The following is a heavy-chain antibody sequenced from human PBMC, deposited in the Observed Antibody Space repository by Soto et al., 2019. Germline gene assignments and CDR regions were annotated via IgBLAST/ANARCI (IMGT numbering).Heavy chain of an antibody. D-gene: IGHD3-9*01. J-gene: IGHJ4*02. V-gene: IGHV3-15*01. CDR1: GFNLSHPW. Sequence: GSLRLSCAASGFNLSHPWMTWVRQAAGKGLEWVGRIKSETDGGTADYAAPVKGRITISRDDSKNTVYLQMNSLKTEDTAVYYCTTGIYYDLLTGYHDVAYWGQGTLVTVSS. CDR2: IKSETDGGTA. CDR3: TTGIYYDLLTGYHDVAY.